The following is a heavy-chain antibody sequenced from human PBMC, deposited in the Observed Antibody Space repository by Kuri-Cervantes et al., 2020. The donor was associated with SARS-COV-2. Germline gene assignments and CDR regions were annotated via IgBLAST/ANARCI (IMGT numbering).Heavy chain of an antibody. CDR3: ASFPPFDYFHNTMAV. D-gene: IGHD3-3*01. J-gene: IGHJ6*02. CDR2: IYYSGST. V-gene: IGHV4-39*01. Sequence: SETLSLTCTVSGGSISSSSYYWGWIRQPPGKGLEWIGSIYYSGSTYYNPSLKSRVTISVDTSKSQFSLKLSSVTAADTAVYYCASFPPFDYFHNTMAVWGPGTMVTVSS. CDR1: GGSISSSSYY.